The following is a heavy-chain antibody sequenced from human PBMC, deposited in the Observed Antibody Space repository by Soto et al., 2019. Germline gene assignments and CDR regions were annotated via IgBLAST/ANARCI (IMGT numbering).Heavy chain of an antibody. CDR3: ARDPSYCGGECYQGGMDV. Sequence: SVKVSCKASGGTFSSYAISWVRQAPGQGLEWMGGIIPIFGTANYAQKFQGRVTITADESTSTAYMELSSLRSEDTAVYYCARDPSYCGGECYQGGMDVWGQGTTVTVSS. J-gene: IGHJ6*02. CDR2: IIPIFGTA. V-gene: IGHV1-69*13. CDR1: GGTFSSYA. D-gene: IGHD2-21*01.